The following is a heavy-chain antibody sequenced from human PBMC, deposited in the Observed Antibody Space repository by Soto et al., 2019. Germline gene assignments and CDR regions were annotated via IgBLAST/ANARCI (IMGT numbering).Heavy chain of an antibody. CDR2: LANDGTLP. J-gene: IGHJ4*02. D-gene: IGHD6-13*01. Sequence: QVQLVDSGGGVVQPGGSLRLSCAASGFTFSDSGMHWVRQSPGEGLEWVAVLANDGTLPYYADSMKGRFTISRVNSKNTLYLEMDSLRPGDTAVYYWTRSLGGSSWFPADQWGQGPVVTVSS. V-gene: IGHV3-30*03. CDR3: TRSLGGSSWFPADQ. CDR1: GFTFSDSG.